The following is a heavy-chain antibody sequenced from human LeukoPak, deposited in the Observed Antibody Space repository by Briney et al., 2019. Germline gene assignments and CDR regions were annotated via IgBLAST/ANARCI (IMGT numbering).Heavy chain of an antibody. CDR3: ARGDRTGDY. J-gene: IGHJ4*02. CDR1: GGSISSSSYY. D-gene: IGHD1-1*01. Sequence: SETLSLTCTVSGGSISSSSYYWGWIRQPPGKGLEWIGSIYYSGSTYYNPSLKSRVTISVDTSKNQFSLKLSSVTAADTAVYYCARGDRTGDYWGQGTLVTVSS. CDR2: IYYSGST. V-gene: IGHV4-39*07.